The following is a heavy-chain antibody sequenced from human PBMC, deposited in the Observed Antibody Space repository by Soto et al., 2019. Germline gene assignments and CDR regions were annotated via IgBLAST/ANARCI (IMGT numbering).Heavy chain of an antibody. J-gene: IGHJ6*02. Sequence: QVQLVESGGGVVQPGRSLRLSCAASGFTFSSYGMHLVRQAPGKGLEWVAVISYDGSNKYYADSVKGRFTISRDNSKNTLYLQMNSLRAEDTAVDYCAKSGGTVTNGMDVWGQGTTVTVSS. CDR2: ISYDGSNK. V-gene: IGHV3-30*18. CDR1: GFTFSSYG. D-gene: IGHD4-4*01. CDR3: AKSGGTVTNGMDV.